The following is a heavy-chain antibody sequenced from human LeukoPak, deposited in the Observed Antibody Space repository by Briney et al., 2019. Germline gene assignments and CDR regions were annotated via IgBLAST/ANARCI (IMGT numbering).Heavy chain of an antibody. Sequence: PSETLSLTCTVSGGSISSSNYYWSWIRQPPGKGLEWIGYIYYSGSTNYNPSLKSRVATSVDTSKNQFSLKLSSVTAADTAVYYCAREVPSGVFWSGNDIFDYWGQGTLVTVSS. J-gene: IGHJ4*02. CDR2: IYYSGST. V-gene: IGHV4-61*01. CDR1: GGSISSSNYY. D-gene: IGHD3-3*01. CDR3: AREVPSGVFWSGNDIFDY.